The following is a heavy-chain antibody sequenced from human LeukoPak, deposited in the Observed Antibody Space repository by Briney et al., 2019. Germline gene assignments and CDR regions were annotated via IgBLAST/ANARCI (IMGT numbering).Heavy chain of an antibody. V-gene: IGHV3-21*01. Sequence: GGSLRLSCAASGFTFSSYSMNWVRQAPGKGLEWVSSISSSSSYIYYADSVKGRFTISRDNAKNSLYLQMNSLRAEDTAVYYCARVQRGYYDSSGYYSGAFDIWGQGTMVTVSS. J-gene: IGHJ3*02. CDR1: GFTFSSYS. CDR3: ARVQRGYYDSSGYYSGAFDI. CDR2: ISSSSSYI. D-gene: IGHD3-22*01.